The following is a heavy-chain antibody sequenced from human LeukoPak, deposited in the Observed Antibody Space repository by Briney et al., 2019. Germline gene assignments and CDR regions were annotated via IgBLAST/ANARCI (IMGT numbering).Heavy chain of an antibody. Sequence: GGSLRLSCAASGFTFSRYWMTWVRQAPGKGLEWVANIHNDGSEEYYVDSVRGRFTISRDNAKNSVSLQMNSLGVEDTAVYYCARDSGRYGYYMDVWGKGTTVTVSS. CDR3: ARDSGRYGYYMDV. CDR2: IHNDGSEE. CDR1: GFTFSRYW. V-gene: IGHV3-7*01. J-gene: IGHJ6*04. D-gene: IGHD1-26*01.